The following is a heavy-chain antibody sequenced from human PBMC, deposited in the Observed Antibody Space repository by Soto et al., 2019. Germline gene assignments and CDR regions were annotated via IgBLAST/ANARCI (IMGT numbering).Heavy chain of an antibody. D-gene: IGHD1-20*01. CDR1: GFTFDDYA. J-gene: IGHJ3*02. V-gene: IGHV3-9*01. CDR2: ISWNSGSI. Sequence: PGGSLRLSCAASGFTFDDYAMHWVRQAPGKGLEWVSGISWNSGSIGYADSVKGRFTISRDNAKNSLYLQMNSLRAEDTALYYCAKEILSINGSRSTAFDIWGQGTMVTVS. CDR3: AKEILSINGSRSTAFDI.